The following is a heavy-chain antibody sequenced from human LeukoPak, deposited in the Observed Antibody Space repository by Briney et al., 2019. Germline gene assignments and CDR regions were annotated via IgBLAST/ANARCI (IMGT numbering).Heavy chain of an antibody. J-gene: IGHJ3*02. D-gene: IGHD6-13*01. CDR1: GYTFTGYY. Sequence: ASVKVSCKASGYTFTGYYMHWVRQAPGQGSEWMGWINPNSGGTKYAQKSQGRGTMTRDTSISTAYMELSRLRSDDTAVYYFARDGIAALDIGGQGTMVTVSA. CDR3: ARDGIAALDI. CDR2: INPNSGGT. V-gene: IGHV1-2*02.